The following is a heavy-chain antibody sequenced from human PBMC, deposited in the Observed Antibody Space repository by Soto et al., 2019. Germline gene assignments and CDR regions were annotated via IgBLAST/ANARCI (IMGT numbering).Heavy chain of an antibody. CDR3: ARGWDTAMVYYYYYGMDV. CDR2: INAGNGNT. V-gene: IGHV1-3*01. CDR1: GYTFTSYA. D-gene: IGHD5-18*01. J-gene: IGHJ6*02. Sequence: ASVKVSGKASGYTFTSYAMHWVLQSPLQRLEWMGCINAGNGNTKYSQKFQGRVTITRDTSASTAYMELSSLRSEDTAVYYCARGWDTAMVYYYYYGMDVWGQGTTVTVSS.